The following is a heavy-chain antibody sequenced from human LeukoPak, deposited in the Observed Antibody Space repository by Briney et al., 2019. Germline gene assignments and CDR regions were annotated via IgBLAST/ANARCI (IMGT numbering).Heavy chain of an antibody. CDR1: GGSSTSYY. CDR2: INYSGTT. CDR3: ARHPSGLRYFHY. Sequence: SETLSLTCTVSGGSSTSYYWSWIRQPPGKGLEWIGYINYSGTTNCKPSLKSRVTISVDTSKNQFFLKLTSVTAADTAVYYCARHPSGLRYFHYCGQGTLVTVSS. J-gene: IGHJ4*02. V-gene: IGHV4-59*08. D-gene: IGHD6-25*01.